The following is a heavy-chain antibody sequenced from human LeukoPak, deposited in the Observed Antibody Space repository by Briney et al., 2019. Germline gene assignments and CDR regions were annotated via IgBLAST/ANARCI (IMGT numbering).Heavy chain of an antibody. J-gene: IGHJ4*02. CDR1: GYSISSGYY. CDR2: IYHSGST. D-gene: IGHD3-22*01. CDR3: ARHADSATYYSPFDH. V-gene: IGHV4-38-2*01. Sequence: SETLSLTCAVSGYSISSGYYWGWIRQPPGKGLEWIGSIYHSGSTYYNPSLKSRVTISVDRSKNQFSLKLTSVTAADTAVYYCARHADSATYYSPFDHWGQGTLVTVSS.